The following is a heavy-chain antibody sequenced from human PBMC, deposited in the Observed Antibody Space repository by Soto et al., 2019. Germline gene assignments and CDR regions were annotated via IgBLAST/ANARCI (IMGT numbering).Heavy chain of an antibody. CDR1: GFPFSSYA. CDR2: ISGSGGST. J-gene: IGHJ3*02. D-gene: IGHD3-22*01. V-gene: IGHV3-23*01. CDR3: AKAPNMIVLVKCAFDI. Sequence: GGSLRLSCAASGFPFSSYAMSLVRQSPGKGLEWVSAISGSGGSTYYADSVKGRFTISRDNSKNTLYLQMNSLRAEDTAVYYCAKAPNMIVLVKCAFDIWGQGTRITVSS.